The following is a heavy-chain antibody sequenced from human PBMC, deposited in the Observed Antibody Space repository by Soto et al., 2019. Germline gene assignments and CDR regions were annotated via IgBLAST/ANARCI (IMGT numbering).Heavy chain of an antibody. CDR2: IDHDGPT. J-gene: IGHJ4*02. CDR1: GFIFSNYW. V-gene: IGHV3-74*01. Sequence: EVQLVESGGGLVQPGGSLRLSCAGSGFIFSNYWMHWVRPAPGKGLEWVARIDHDGPTDYADSVRGRFTSSRDNAEYTLYLQMTSLRPEDTAVYYCVRDSHGDYWGQGTLVTVSS. CDR3: VRDSHGDY.